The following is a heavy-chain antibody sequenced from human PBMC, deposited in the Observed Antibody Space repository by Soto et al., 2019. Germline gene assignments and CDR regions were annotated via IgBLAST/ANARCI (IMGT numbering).Heavy chain of an antibody. V-gene: IGHV3-48*02. J-gene: IGHJ3*02. D-gene: IGHD1-26*01. CDR2: ISSSSSTI. CDR1: GFTFSSYS. Sequence: GGSLRLSCAASGFTFSSYSMNWVRQAPGKGLEWVSYISSSSSTIYYADSVKGRFTISRDNAKNSLYLQMNSLRDEDTAVYYCAVHSGSFKRGAFDIWGQGTMVTVSS. CDR3: AVHSGSFKRGAFDI.